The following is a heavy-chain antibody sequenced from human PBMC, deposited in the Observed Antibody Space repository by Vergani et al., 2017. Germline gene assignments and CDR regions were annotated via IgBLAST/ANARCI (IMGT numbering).Heavy chain of an antibody. CDR2: ISGSGGGT. CDR1: GFTFSSYA. V-gene: IGHV3-23*01. Sequence: EVQLLESGGGLVQPGGSLRLSCAASGFTFSSYAMSWVRQAPGKGLEWVSAISGSGGGTYYADSVKGRFTISRDSSRNTVYLQMNSLGAEDRAVYYCARDRSTYGSVFDYWGQGTLVTVSS. J-gene: IGHJ4*02. D-gene: IGHD5-18*01. CDR3: ARDRSTYGSVFDY.